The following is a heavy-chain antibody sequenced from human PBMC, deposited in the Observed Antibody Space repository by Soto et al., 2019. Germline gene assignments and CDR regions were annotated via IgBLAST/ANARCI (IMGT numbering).Heavy chain of an antibody. V-gene: IGHV1-3*05. J-gene: IGHJ5*02. Sequence: QVQLVQSGAEEKKPGASVKVSCKASGYTFTSYAMHWVRQAPGQRLEWMGWINAGNGNTKYSQKFQGRVTITWDTSASTAYMELSSLRSEDTAVYYCARGGGWYVWFDPWGQGTLVTVSS. CDR2: INAGNGNT. CDR1: GYTFTSYA. CDR3: ARGGGWYVWFDP. D-gene: IGHD6-19*01.